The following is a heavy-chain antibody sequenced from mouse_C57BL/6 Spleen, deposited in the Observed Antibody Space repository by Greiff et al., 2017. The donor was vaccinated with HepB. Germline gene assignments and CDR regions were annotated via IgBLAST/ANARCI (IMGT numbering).Heavy chain of an antibody. CDR2: IDPSDSET. J-gene: IGHJ4*01. CDR3: TITTVVAHYYAMDY. D-gene: IGHD1-1*01. CDR1: GYTFTSYW. V-gene: IGHV1-52*01. Sequence: QVQLQQSGAELVRPGSSVKLSCKASGYTFTSYWMHWVKQRPIQGLEWIGNIDPSDSETHYNQKFKDKATLTVDKSSSTAYMQLSSLTSEDSAVYYCTITTVVAHYYAMDYWGQGTSVTVSS.